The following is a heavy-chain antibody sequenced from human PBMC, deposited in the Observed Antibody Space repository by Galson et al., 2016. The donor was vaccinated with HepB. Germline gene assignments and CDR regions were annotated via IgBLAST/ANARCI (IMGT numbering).Heavy chain of an antibody. CDR2: IKQDGSET. J-gene: IGHJ6*02. CDR1: GFSFSSFW. CDR3: AGRGGFLADV. Sequence: SLRLSCAGSGFSFSSFWMNWVRQAPGRGLEWVGNIKQDGSETYYVGSVKGRFTISRDNAKNSVFLQMNSLRPEDAAVYYCAGRGGFLADVWGQGTTVTVSS. V-gene: IGHV3-7*01.